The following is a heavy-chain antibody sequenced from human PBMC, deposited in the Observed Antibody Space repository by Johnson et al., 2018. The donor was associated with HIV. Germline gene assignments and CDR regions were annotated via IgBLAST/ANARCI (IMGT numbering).Heavy chain of an antibody. D-gene: IGHD3-22*01. J-gene: IGHJ3*02. V-gene: IGHV3-74*01. CDR2: INWNSGST. Sequence: VQLVESGGGLVQPGGSLRLSCAASGFTFSSYWMHWVRQAPGKGLVWVSRINWNSGSTGYADSVKGRFTISRDNAKNSLYLQMNSLRAGDTAVYYCARGYYYDSSGYPDAFDIWGQGTMVTVSS. CDR3: ARGYYYDSSGYPDAFDI. CDR1: GFTFSSYW.